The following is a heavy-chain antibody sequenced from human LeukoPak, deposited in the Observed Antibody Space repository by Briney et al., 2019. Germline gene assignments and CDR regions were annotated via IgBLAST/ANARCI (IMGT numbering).Heavy chain of an antibody. V-gene: IGHV4-39*07. Sequence: SETLSLTCSVSGGSVTSGTCHWGWIRQPPGKGLEWIGSVYFDGGTHYKPSLQSRVTISVDTSKNQFSLRLSSVTAADTALYYCARDHYYDGRGRFDPWGQGTLVTVSS. CDR1: GGSVTSGTCH. CDR3: ARDHYYDGRGRFDP. D-gene: IGHD3-16*01. CDR2: VYFDGGT. J-gene: IGHJ5*02.